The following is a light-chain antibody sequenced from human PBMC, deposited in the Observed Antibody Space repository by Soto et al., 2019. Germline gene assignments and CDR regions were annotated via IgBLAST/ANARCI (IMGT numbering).Light chain of an antibody. CDR1: KLGDKY. V-gene: IGLV3-1*01. CDR3: QAWDSSTYVV. J-gene: IGLJ2*01. CDR2: QDS. Sequence: SSELNQPPSVSVSPGQTASITCSGDKLGDKYACWYQQKPGQSPVLVIYQDSKRPSGIPERFSGSNSGNTATLTISGTQAMDEADYYCQAWDSSTYVVFGGGTKLTVL.